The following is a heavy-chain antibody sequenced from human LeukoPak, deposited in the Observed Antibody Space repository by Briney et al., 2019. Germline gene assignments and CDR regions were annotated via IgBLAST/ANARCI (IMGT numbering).Heavy chain of an antibody. D-gene: IGHD6-13*01. CDR3: ARAPPLIAAAGTWFDP. CDR2: INPNSGGT. CDR1: GYTFTGYY. Sequence: GASVKVSCKASGYTFTGYYMHWVRQAPGQGLEWMGWINPNSGGTNYAQKFQGRVTMTRDPSISTAYMELSRLRSDDTAVYYCARAPPLIAAAGTWFDPWGQGTLVTVSS. V-gene: IGHV1-2*02. J-gene: IGHJ5*02.